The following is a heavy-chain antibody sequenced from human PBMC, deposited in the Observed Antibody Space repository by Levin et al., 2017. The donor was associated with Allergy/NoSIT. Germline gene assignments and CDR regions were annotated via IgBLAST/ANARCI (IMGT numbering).Heavy chain of an antibody. J-gene: IGHJ5*01. CDR1: GYSFSDYY. Sequence: ASVKVSCKASGYSFSDYYIHWVRQAPGQGLEWMGRINPNSGGTNYAQTFQGRVTMTRDTSTCSAYMELSRLTSDDTAVYYCARDKSYRDTGGSYDSWGQGTLVTVSS. V-gene: IGHV1-2*02. CDR3: ARDKSYRDTGGSYDS. CDR2: INPNSGGT. D-gene: IGHD2-8*02.